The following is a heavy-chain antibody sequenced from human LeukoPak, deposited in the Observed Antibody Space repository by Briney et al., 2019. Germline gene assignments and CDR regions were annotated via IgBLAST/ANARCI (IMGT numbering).Heavy chain of an antibody. CDR1: GGSISSGSYY. CDR3: ARGYCTNGVCPNWFDP. J-gene: IGHJ5*02. Sequence: SSETLSLTCTVSGGSISSGSYYWSWIRQPAGKGLEWIGSIYYSGSTYYNPSLKSRVTISVDTSKNQFSLKLSSVTAADTAVYYCARGYCTNGVCPNWFDPWGQGTLVTVSS. CDR2: IYYSGST. V-gene: IGHV4-39*07. D-gene: IGHD2-8*01.